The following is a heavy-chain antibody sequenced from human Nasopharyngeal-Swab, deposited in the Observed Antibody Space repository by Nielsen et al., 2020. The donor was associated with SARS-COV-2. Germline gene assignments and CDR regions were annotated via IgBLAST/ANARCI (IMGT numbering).Heavy chain of an antibody. CDR3: ARLYPYDFWSGGGGPVDYYYYYGMDV. CDR2: FDPEDGET. CDR1: GYTLTELS. J-gene: IGHJ6*02. Sequence: ASVKVSCKVSGYTLTELSMHWVRQAPGKGLEWMGGFDPEDGETIYAQKFQGRVTMTEDTSTDTAYMELSSLRSEDTAVYYCARLYPYDFWSGGGGPVDYYYYYGMDVWGQGTTVTVSS. V-gene: IGHV1-24*01. D-gene: IGHD3-3*01.